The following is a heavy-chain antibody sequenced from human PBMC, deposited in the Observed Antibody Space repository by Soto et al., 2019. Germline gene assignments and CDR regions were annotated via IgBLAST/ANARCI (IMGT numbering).Heavy chain of an antibody. Sequence: XSVKXSCKASGYTFTRYAMHWVRQAPGQRLESIGXINAGXGNTKYSQKFXXRVTITRXTSASTAYMELSSLRPEDTAVYYCARVLIAVAAVDYRGQGTLVTVSS. CDR3: ARVLIAVAAVDY. J-gene: IGHJ4*02. CDR1: GYTFTRYA. CDR2: INAGXGNT. D-gene: IGHD6-19*01. V-gene: IGHV1-3*01.